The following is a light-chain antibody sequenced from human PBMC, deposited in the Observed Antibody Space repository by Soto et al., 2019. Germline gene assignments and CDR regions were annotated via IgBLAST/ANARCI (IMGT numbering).Light chain of an antibody. CDR2: GNS. V-gene: IGLV1-40*01. J-gene: IGLJ2*01. Sequence: QSVLTQPPSVSGAPGQRVTISCTGSSSNIGAGYDVHGYQQLPGTAPKLLIYGNSNRPSGVPDRFSGSKSGTSASLAITGLQAEDEADYYCQSYDSSLKVVFGGGTKLTVL. CDR1: SSNIGAGYD. CDR3: QSYDSSLKVV.